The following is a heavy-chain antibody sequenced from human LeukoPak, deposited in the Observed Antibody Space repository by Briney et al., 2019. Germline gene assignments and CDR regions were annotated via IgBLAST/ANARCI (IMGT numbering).Heavy chain of an antibody. CDR1: GFTFSSYW. CDR3: ARGLQWFSFDY. Sequence: GGSLRLSCAASGFTFSSYWMSWVRQAPWKGLEWVANIKEDGSEKYYVDSVKGRFTISRDNAKNSLDLQMNSLRAEDTAVYYCARGLQWFSFDYWGQGTLVTVSS. CDR2: IKEDGSEK. J-gene: IGHJ4*02. V-gene: IGHV3-7*01. D-gene: IGHD4-23*01.